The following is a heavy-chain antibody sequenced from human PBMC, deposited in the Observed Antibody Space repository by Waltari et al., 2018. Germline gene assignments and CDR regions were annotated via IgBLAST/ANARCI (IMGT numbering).Heavy chain of an antibody. J-gene: IGHJ4*02. CDR3: AKDTYSNYLDY. V-gene: IGHV3-30*02. CDR2: IWYDGSNK. D-gene: IGHD4-4*01. Sequence: VQLLESGGGLVQPGGSLRLSCAASGFTFSSYAMSWVRQAPGKGLEWVAVIWYDGSNKYYADSVKGRFTISRDNSKNTLYLQMNSLRAEDTAMYYCAKDTYSNYLDYWGQGTLVTVSS. CDR1: GFTFSSYA.